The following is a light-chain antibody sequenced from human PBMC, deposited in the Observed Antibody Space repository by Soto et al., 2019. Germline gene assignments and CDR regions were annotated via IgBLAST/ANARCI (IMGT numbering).Light chain of an antibody. CDR1: QSVSSY. CDR3: QQRSNWPPIT. CDR2: DAS. Sequence: EIVMTQSPGTLSVSPGEGATLSCRASQSVSSYLAWYQQKPGQAPRLLIYDASNRATGIPARFSGSGSGTDFTLTISSLEPEDFAVYYCQQRSNWPPITFGQGTRLEIK. V-gene: IGKV3-11*01. J-gene: IGKJ5*01.